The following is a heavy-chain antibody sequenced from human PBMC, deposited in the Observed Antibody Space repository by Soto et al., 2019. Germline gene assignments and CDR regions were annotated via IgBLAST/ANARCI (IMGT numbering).Heavy chain of an antibody. J-gene: IGHJ5*02. Sequence: SETLSLTCAVYGGSFSGYYWSWIRQPPGKGLEWIGEVNHSGSTNYNPSLKSRVTISVDTSKNQFSLKLSSVTAADTAVYYCARDLLVDCSGGSCYPQLGFDPWGQGTLVTVSS. V-gene: IGHV4-34*01. CDR1: GGSFSGYY. D-gene: IGHD2-15*01. CDR2: VNHSGST. CDR3: ARDLLVDCSGGSCYPQLGFDP.